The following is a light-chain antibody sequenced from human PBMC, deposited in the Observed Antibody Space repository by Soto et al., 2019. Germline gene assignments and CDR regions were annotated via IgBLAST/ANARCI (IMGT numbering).Light chain of an antibody. CDR3: LQHNSYPQT. Sequence: DIQMTQSPSTLSASVGDTVTITCRASQSTSSWLAWYQQKPGKAPKRLIYAASSLQSGVPSRFSGSGSGTEFTLTISSLQPEDFATYYCLQHNSYPQTFGQGTKVEIK. J-gene: IGKJ1*01. V-gene: IGKV1-5*01. CDR2: AAS. CDR1: QSTSSW.